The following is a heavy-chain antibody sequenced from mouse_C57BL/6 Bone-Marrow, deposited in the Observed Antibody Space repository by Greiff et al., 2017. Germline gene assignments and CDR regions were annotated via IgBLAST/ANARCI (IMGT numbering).Heavy chain of an antibody. CDR1: GYTFTSYW. V-gene: IGHV1-74*01. Sequence: QVQLQQPGAELVKPGASVKVSCKASGYTFTSYWMHWVKQRPGPGLEWIGRIHPSDSDTNYNQKFKGKAPLTVDTSSSTAYMQLSSLTSEDSAVYYRAMGYYGSSHNYYAMDYSCPGPSVTVA. D-gene: IGHD1-1*01. CDR2: IHPSDSDT. CDR3: AMGYYGSSHNYYAMDY. J-gene: IGHJ4*01.